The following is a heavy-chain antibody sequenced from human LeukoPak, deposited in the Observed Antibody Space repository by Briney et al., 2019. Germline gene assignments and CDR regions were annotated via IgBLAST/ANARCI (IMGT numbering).Heavy chain of an antibody. D-gene: IGHD5-18*01. CDR1: GFTFSSHA. J-gene: IGHJ4*02. Sequence: GGSLRLSCAASGFTFSSHAMSWVRQAPGKGLEWVSLISDSADTYYADSVKGRFTISRDNSKNTLYLQMNSLRAEDTAVYYRANRFGGDTARYFDYWGQGTLVTVSS. V-gene: IGHV3-23*01. CDR2: ISDSADT. CDR3: ANRFGGDTARYFDY.